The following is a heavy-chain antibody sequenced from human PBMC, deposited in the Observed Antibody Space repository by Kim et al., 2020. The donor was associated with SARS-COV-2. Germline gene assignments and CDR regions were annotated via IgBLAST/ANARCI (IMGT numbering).Heavy chain of an antibody. V-gene: IGHV1-46*01. D-gene: IGHD6-13*01. J-gene: IGHJ4*02. CDR3: ARAAADYYFDY. Sequence: SHAQKFQGRVTMTRDTSTSTVYRELSSLRSEDTAVYYCARAAADYYFDYWGQGTLVTVSS.